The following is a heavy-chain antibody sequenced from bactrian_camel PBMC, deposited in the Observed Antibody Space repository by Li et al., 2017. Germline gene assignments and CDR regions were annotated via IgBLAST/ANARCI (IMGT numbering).Heavy chain of an antibody. CDR3: ATLWSGSFGH. J-gene: IGHJ6*01. D-gene: IGHD6*01. V-gene: IGHV3-2*01. CDR2: IYYDSSNT. CDR1: GFTFSSYY. Sequence: HVQLVESGGGSVQAGGSLALSCVASGFTFSSYYMSWVRQAPGKGLEWVSSIYYDSSNTYYADSVKGRFTISRDNAKNTVYLQMNSLKSEDTALYYCATLWSGSFGHWGQGTQVTVS.